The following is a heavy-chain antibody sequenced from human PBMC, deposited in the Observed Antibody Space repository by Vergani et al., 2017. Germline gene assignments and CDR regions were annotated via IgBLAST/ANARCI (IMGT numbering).Heavy chain of an antibody. J-gene: IGHJ4*02. D-gene: IGHD3-10*01. Sequence: QVQLVQSGAEVKKPGSSVKVSCKASGGTFSSYAISWVRQAPGQGLEWMGRIIPIFGTTHYAQRFRGRVTITADVFTTTVYKELSSLRSEDTAVYYCARAPRFREGEGYLDFWGQGTLVTVSS. V-gene: IGHV1-69*13. CDR3: ARAPRFREGEGYLDF. CDR1: GGTFSSYA. CDR2: IIPIFGTT.